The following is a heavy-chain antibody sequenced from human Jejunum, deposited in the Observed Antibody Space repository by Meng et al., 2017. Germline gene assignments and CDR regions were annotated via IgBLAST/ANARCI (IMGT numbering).Heavy chain of an antibody. J-gene: IGHJ5*02. CDR3: ARDTAGFGP. CDR2: IFYSGTT. CDR1: VGSISTAGYY. D-gene: IGHD6-13*01. Sequence: HLQLQESGPGLLKPSEPLSLTCAGSVGSISTAGYYWGWSRQSPGKGLEWIGSIFYSGTTYYNPSLKSRVTISIDTSKNQFSLKMNSVTAADTAVYYCARDTAGFGPWGQGTLVTVSS. V-gene: IGHV4-39*07.